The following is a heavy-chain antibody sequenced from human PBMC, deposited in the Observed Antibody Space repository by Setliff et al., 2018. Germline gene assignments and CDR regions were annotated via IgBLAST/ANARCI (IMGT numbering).Heavy chain of an antibody. CDR2: IYHRGST. V-gene: IGHV4-34*01. J-gene: IGHJ4*02. Sequence: SETLSLTCAVYGGSFSGYHWGWIRQPPGKGLEWIGSIYHRGSTYYNPSLKSRVTISVDTSNNHFSLKLSSVTAADTAVYYCARHFRSSKVQFLEYLTDYYFDSWGQGTLVTVSS. D-gene: IGHD3-3*01. CDR3: ARHFRSSKVQFLEYLTDYYFDS. CDR1: GGSFSGYH.